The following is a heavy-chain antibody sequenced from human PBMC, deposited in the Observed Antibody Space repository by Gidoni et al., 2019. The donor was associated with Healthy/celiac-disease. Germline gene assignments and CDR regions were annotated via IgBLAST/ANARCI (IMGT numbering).Heavy chain of an antibody. CDR3: ARDRGRGRSYDFWSGYENGMDV. D-gene: IGHD3-3*01. V-gene: IGHV1-18*01. CDR2: ISAYNGNP. J-gene: IGHJ6*02. CDR1: GYTFTSYG. Sequence: QVQLVQSGAEVKKPGASVKVSCKASGYTFTSYGISWVRQAPGQWLEWMGWISAYNGNPNYAQKLQGRVTMTTDTSTSTAYMELRSLRSDDTAVYYCARDRGRGRSYDFWSGYENGMDVWGQGTTVTVSS.